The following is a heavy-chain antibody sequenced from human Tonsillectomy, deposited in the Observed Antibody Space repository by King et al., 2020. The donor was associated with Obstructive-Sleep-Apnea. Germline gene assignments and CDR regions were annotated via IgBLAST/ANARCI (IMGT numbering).Heavy chain of an antibody. CDR2: IRSKLYGGTT. Sequence: VQLVESGGGLVQPGRSLRLSCTTSGFTLGDYPMSWFRQAPGKGLEWVGLIRSKLYGGTTEYAASVKGRFTISRDDSKSIGYLQMNSLQTEDTAVYYCTRESYWIRDWVQWSGYTHDYWGQGTLVTVSS. V-gene: IGHV3-49*03. CDR1: GFTLGDYP. J-gene: IGHJ4*02. CDR3: TRESYWIRDWVQWSGYTHDY. D-gene: IGHD3-3*01.